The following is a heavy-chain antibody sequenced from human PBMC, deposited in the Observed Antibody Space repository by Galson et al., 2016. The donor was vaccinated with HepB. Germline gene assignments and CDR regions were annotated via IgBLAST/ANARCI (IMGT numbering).Heavy chain of an antibody. J-gene: IGHJ5*02. CDR1: GFTFSSYW. CDR2: INSDGSST. V-gene: IGHV3-74*01. D-gene: IGHD6-13*01. Sequence: SLRLSCAASGFTFSSYWMHWVRQAPGKGLVWVSRINSDGSSTSYADSVKGRFTISRDNAKNTLYLQMNSLRAVDTAVYYCASSVAAAGNWFDPWGQGTLVTVSS. CDR3: ASSVAAAGNWFDP.